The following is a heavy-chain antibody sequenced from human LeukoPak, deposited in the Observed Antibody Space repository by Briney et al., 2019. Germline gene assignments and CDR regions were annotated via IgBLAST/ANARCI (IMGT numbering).Heavy chain of an antibody. CDR1: GFTFSNAW. Sequence: GGSLRLSCAASGFTFSNAWMSWVRQAPGKGLEWVANIKPDGSEKLYVDSVKGRFTISRDNAKNSLYLQMNSLRAEDTAVYYCARDISLPHYDAFDIWGQGTMVTVSS. CDR3: ARDISLPHYDAFDI. V-gene: IGHV3-7*05. CDR2: IKPDGSEK. J-gene: IGHJ3*02.